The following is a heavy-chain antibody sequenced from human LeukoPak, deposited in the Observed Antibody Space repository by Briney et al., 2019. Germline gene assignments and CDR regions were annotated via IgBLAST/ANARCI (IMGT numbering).Heavy chain of an antibody. CDR2: IIPIFGTA. J-gene: IGHJ5*02. CDR1: GGTFSSYA. CDR3: ARDWGNWFDP. Sequence: ASVKVSCKASGGTFSSYAISWVRQAPGQGLEWMGGIIPIFGTANYAQKFQGRVTITTDESTSTAYMELSSLRSEDRAVYYCARDWGNWFDPWGQGTLVTVSS. D-gene: IGHD3-16*01. V-gene: IGHV1-69*05.